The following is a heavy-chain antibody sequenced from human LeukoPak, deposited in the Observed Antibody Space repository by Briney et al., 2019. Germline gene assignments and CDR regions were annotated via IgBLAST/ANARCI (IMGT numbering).Heavy chain of an antibody. CDR1: GFTFSNGW. V-gene: IGHV3-48*01. D-gene: IGHD6-13*01. CDR2: ITLSSSSI. Sequence: PGGSLRLSCAASGFTFSNGWMTWVRQAPGKGLEWVSYITLSSSSIYYADSVKGRFTISRDNAKSSLYLQMNSLRAEDTAVYYCAREPSYTSSWHTSCDYWGQGTLVTVSS. CDR3: AREPSYTSSWHTSCDY. J-gene: IGHJ4*02.